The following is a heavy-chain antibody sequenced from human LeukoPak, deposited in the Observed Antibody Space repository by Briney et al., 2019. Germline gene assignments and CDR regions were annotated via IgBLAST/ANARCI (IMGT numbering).Heavy chain of an antibody. CDR3: ARAENCGGDCYPDY. D-gene: IGHD2-21*02. V-gene: IGHV1-18*01. J-gene: IGHJ4*02. CDR2: ISAYNGNT. CDR1: GGTFSSYG. Sequence: ASVKVSCKASGGTFSSYGISWVRQAPGQGLEWMGWISAYNGNTNYAQKLQGRVTMTTDTSTSTAYMELRSLRSDDTAVYYCARAENCGGDCYPDYWGQGTLVTVSS.